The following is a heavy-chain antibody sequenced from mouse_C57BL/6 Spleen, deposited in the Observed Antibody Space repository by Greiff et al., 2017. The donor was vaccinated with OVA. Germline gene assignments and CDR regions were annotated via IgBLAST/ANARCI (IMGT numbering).Heavy chain of an antibody. D-gene: IGHD1-1*01. CDR2: IDPANGNT. J-gene: IGHJ3*01. CDR3: APDYYGSSYPAY. V-gene: IGHV14-3*01. Sequence: EVKLVESVAELVRPGASVKLSCTASGFNIKNTYMHWVKQRPEQGLEWIGRIDPANGNTKYAPKFQGKATITADTSSNTAYLQLSSLTSEDTAIYYCAPDYYGSSYPAYWGQGTLVTVSA. CDR1: GFNIKNTY.